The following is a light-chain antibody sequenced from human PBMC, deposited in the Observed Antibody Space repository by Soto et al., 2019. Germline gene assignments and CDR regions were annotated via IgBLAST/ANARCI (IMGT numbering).Light chain of an antibody. Sequence: DIQMTQSPYSLSAAVGDRVTIACRASQNINTYLNWYQQKPEKAPQMLIYDSSNVQMGVPPRFSGSGSGTDFTLTISSLQPEDTATYYCQQYENLPLSFGGGTKVDIK. V-gene: IGKV1-33*01. CDR2: DSS. J-gene: IGKJ4*01. CDR3: QQYENLPLS. CDR1: QNINTY.